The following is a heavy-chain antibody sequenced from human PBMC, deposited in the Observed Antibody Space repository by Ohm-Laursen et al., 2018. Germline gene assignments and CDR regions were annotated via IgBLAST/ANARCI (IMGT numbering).Heavy chain of an antibody. D-gene: IGHD1-26*01. CDR1: GFTFSSYG. V-gene: IGHV3-30*18. J-gene: IGHJ4*02. CDR3: AKDRSGTYRVSDY. CDR2: ISDDGSNK. Sequence: SSLRLSCTASGFTFSSYGMHWLRQAPGKGLEWVSFISDDGSNKYYVDSVKGRFTIARDNSKNTLYLQMNGLRPEDTAAYYCAKDRSGTYRVSDYWGQGTLVTVSS.